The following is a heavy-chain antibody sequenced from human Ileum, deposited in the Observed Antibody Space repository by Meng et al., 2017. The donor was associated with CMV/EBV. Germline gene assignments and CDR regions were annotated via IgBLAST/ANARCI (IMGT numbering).Heavy chain of an antibody. CDR2: ISSSGSPM. D-gene: IGHD2-2*01. J-gene: IGHJ1*01. Sequence: GESLKISCAASGFTFSGYGMNWVRQAPGKGLEWVSSISSSGSPMFYADSVKGRFTVSRDNAKNSLYLQMNNLRAEDTAVYYCATYCSPTSSYSWQHWGQGTLVTVSS. CDR3: ATYCSPTSSYSWQH. V-gene: IGHV3-21*01. CDR1: GFTFSGYG.